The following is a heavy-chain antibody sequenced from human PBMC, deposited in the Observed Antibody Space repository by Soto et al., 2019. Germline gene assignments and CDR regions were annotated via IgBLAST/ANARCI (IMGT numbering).Heavy chain of an antibody. D-gene: IGHD2-2*01. CDR3: AKVVGGYYDAMDV. J-gene: IGHJ6*02. V-gene: IGHV4-4*02. Sequence: QVQLQESGPGLVKPSGTLSLTCAVSGGSISSSNWWSWVRQPPGKGLEWIGEIYHSGSTNYNPSLKSRXXIAVDKSQNQFSLKLSSVTAADTAVYYCAKVVGGYYDAMDVWGQGTTVTVSS. CDR1: GGSISSSNW. CDR2: IYHSGST.